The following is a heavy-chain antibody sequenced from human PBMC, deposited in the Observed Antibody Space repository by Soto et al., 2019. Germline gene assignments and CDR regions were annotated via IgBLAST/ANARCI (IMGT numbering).Heavy chain of an antibody. CDR1: GGSISSGDYY. Sequence: SETLSLTCTVSGGSISSGDYYWSWIRQPPGKGLEWIGYIYYSGSTYYNPSLKSRVTISVDTSKNQFSLKLSSVTAADTAVYYCARGRDSSGWDLYYFDYWGQGTLVTVSS. D-gene: IGHD6-19*01. J-gene: IGHJ4*02. CDR3: ARGRDSSGWDLYYFDY. V-gene: IGHV4-30-4*01. CDR2: IYYSGST.